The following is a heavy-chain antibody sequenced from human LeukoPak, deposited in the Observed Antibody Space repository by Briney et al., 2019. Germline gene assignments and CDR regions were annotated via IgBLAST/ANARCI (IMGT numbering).Heavy chain of an antibody. CDR3: AICRHSCLQNHFDY. CDR1: GFTFSTYS. Sequence: GGSLRLSCAASGFTFSTYSMSWVRQAPGKGLEWVSSINSGGDDTYYAVSVKGRYTSSRDNSKNPLYLQMSSRRAEDTAVYYCAICRHSCLQNHFDYWGLGTLVTVSS. CDR2: INSGGDDT. V-gene: IGHV3-23*01. J-gene: IGHJ4*02. D-gene: IGHD2-15*01.